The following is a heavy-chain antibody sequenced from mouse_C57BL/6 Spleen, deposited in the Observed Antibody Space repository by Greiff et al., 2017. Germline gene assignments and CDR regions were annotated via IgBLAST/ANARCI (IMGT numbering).Heavy chain of an antibody. CDR3: ASYYRNYEGFYYYAMDY. D-gene: IGHD2-5*01. V-gene: IGHV1-9*01. J-gene: IGHJ4*01. CDR1: GYTFTGYW. Sequence: QVQLQQSGAELMKPGASVKLSCKATGYTFTGYWIEWVKQRPGHGLEWIGEILPGSGSTNYNEKFKGKATFTADTSSNTAYMQLSSLTTEDSAIYYCASYYRNYEGFYYYAMDYWGQGTSVTVSS. CDR2: ILPGSGST.